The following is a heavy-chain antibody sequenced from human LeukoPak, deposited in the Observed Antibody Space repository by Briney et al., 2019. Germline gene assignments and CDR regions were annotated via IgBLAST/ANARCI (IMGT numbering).Heavy chain of an antibody. CDR3: AKEGKYSSSSLDY. CDR1: GFTFSSYG. Sequence: TGGSLRLSCAASGFTFSSYGMHWVRQAPGKGLEWVAFIRYDGSNKYYADSVKGRFTISRDNSKNTLYLQMNSLRAEDTAVYYCAKEGKYSSSSLDYWGQGTLVTVSS. J-gene: IGHJ4*02. CDR2: IRYDGSNK. D-gene: IGHD6-6*01. V-gene: IGHV3-30*02.